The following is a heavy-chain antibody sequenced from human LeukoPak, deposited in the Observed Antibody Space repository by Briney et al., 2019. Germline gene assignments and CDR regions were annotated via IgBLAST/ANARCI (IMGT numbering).Heavy chain of an antibody. CDR2: INHSGST. Sequence: SETLSLTCAVHGGSFSGYYWSWIRQPPGKGLEWIGEINHSGSTNYNPSLKSRVTISVDTSKNQFSLKLSSVTAADTAVYYCARGLISYGYGYYYYYYGMDVWGQGTTVTVSS. V-gene: IGHV4-34*01. CDR1: GGSFSGYY. CDR3: ARGLISYGYGYYYYYYGMDV. J-gene: IGHJ6*02. D-gene: IGHD5-18*01.